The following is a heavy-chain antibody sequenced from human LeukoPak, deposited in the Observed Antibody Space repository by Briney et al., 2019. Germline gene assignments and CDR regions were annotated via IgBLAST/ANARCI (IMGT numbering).Heavy chain of an antibody. J-gene: IGHJ3*02. V-gene: IGHV4-38-2*01. CDR3: ARPLRSAHAFDI. Sequence: SETLSLTCAVSGYSISSGYYWGWIRPPPGKGLEWIGSIYHSGSTYYNPSLKSRVTISVDTSKNQFSLKLSSVTAADTAVYYCARPLRSAHAFDIWGQGTMVTVSS. D-gene: IGHD2/OR15-2a*01. CDR2: IYHSGST. CDR1: GYSISSGYY.